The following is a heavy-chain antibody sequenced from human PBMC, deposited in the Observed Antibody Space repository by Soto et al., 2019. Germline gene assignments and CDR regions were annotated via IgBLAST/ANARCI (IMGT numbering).Heavy chain of an antibody. D-gene: IGHD6-19*01. CDR3: AREEETVAGLDY. CDR2: IIPILGIA. V-gene: IGHV1-69*08. Sequence: QVQLVQSGAEVKQPGSSVKVSCKASGGTFSSYTISWVRQAPGQGLEWMGRIIPILGIANYEQKFQGRVTITADKSTSTAYMELSSLRSEDKAVYYCAREEETVAGLDYWGQGTLVTVSS. J-gene: IGHJ4*02. CDR1: GGTFSSYT.